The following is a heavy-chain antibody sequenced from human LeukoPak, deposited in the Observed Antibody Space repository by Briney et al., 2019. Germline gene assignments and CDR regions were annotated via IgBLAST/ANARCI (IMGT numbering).Heavy chain of an antibody. J-gene: IGHJ5*02. CDR1: VYTFTNYW. CDR3: ACRDLTSTWSVR. Sequence: GKSLKISCEGFVYTFTNYWIGWVRQMPGKGLEWMGVIYPGDSRTRYSPSFHGQVTISTDQSISTAYLRWGSLQASDTDINSCACRDLTSTWSVRWLQGTLVSVSS. CDR2: IYPGDSRT. V-gene: IGHV5-51*01. D-gene: IGHD2-2*01.